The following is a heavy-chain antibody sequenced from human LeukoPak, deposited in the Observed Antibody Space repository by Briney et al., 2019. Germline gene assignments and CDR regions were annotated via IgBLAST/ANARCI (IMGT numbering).Heavy chain of an antibody. J-gene: IGHJ4*02. V-gene: IGHV5-51*01. D-gene: IGHD6-19*01. CDR1: GYSFPSYW. CDR2: IYPGDSDT. CDR3: ARPYDSGWTGFEY. Sequence: PGESLKISCKGSGYSFPSYWAAWVRQMPGKGLEWMGIIYPGDSDTGYSPSFQGQVTISADKSISTAYLQWSSLKASDTAMYYCARPYDSGWTGFEYWGQGTLVTVSS.